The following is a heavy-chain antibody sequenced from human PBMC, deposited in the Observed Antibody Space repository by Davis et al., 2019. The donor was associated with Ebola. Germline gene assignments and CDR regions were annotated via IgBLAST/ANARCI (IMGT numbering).Heavy chain of an antibody. CDR3: ARDLGTVVTPGDY. J-gene: IGHJ4*02. D-gene: IGHD4-23*01. Sequence: SVKVSCKASGGTFSSYAISWVRQAPGQGLEWMGRIIPILGIANYAQKFQGRVTITADRSTSTAYMELSSLRSEDTAVYYCARDLGTVVTPGDYWGQGTLVTVSS. V-gene: IGHV1-69*04. CDR2: IIPILGIA. CDR1: GGTFSSYA.